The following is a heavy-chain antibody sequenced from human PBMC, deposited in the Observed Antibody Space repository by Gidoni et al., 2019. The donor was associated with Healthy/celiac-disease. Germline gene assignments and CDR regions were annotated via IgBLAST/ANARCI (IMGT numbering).Heavy chain of an antibody. V-gene: IGHV3-48*01. D-gene: IGHD2-21*01. CDR2: ISSSSSTI. Sequence: EVQLVESGGGLVQPGGSLRLSCAASGFTFSSYSMNWVRQAPGKGLEWVSYISSSSSTIYYADSVKGRFTISRDNAKNSLYLQMNSLRAEDTAVYYCARGGRGNIVVVIAMRPPSAPDYWGQGTLVTVSS. CDR1: GFTFSSYS. J-gene: IGHJ4*02. CDR3: ARGGRGNIVVVIAMRPPSAPDY.